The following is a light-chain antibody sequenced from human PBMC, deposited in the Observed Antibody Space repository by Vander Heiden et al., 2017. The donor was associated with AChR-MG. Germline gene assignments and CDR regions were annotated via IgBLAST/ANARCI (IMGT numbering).Light chain of an antibody. CDR3: QQYNKWPPT. CDR1: LNGSNK. V-gene: IGKV3-15*01. J-gene: IGKJ1*01. Sequence: EIAMTQSPATLSVSPGESATLYCRASLNGSNKLAWYQHKPGQAPRLLIYRTSTRGTGIPARFSGSGSGTEFALTISSLQPEDFAVYYCQQYNKWPPTFGQGTKVEIK. CDR2: RTS.